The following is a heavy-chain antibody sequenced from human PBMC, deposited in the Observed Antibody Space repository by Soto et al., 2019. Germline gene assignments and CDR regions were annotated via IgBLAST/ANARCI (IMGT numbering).Heavy chain of an antibody. CDR1: RLTFNIYD. D-gene: IGHD1-26*01. V-gene: IGHV3-30*03. Sequence: QVYLVESGGGVVQPGRSLRLSCAASRLTFNIYDIYWVRQAPGKGLEWVALISHDGSKKYYAESVKGRFTISRDNSNNTLYLQINSLRGDDTAIYHCAIIHSGSFGFDVWGQGTVVTFSS. CDR2: ISHDGSKK. J-gene: IGHJ3*01. CDR3: AIIHSGSFGFDV.